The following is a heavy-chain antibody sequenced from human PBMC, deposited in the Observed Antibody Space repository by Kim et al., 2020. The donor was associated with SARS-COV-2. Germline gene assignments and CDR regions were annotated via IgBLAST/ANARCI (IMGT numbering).Heavy chain of an antibody. Sequence: SETLSLTCTVSGGSISSSSYYWGWIRQPPGKVLGLSGSIYNSGSTYYNPSLKSRVTIVVDTSKNQFSLKLSSVTAADTAVYYCARHGDDYIGGSYCYSFDYWGQRTLVTVSP. CDR3: ARHGDDYIGGSYCYSFDY. D-gene: IGHD3-16*02. CDR2: IYNSGST. CDR1: GGSISSSSYY. V-gene: IGHV4-39*01. J-gene: IGHJ4*02.